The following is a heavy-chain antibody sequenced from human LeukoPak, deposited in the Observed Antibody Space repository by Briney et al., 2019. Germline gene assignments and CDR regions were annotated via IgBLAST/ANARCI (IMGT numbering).Heavy chain of an antibody. CDR1: GGSISSGGYY. D-gene: IGHD5-12*01. CDR3: ASIVATMDYYYYGMDV. J-gene: IGHJ6*02. CDR2: IYYSGST. Sequence: PSQTLSLTRTVSGGSISSGGYYWSWIRQHPGKGLEWIGYIYYSGSTYYNPSLKSRVTISVDTSKNQFSLKLSSVTAADTAVYYCASIVATMDYYYYGMDVWGQGTTVTVSS. V-gene: IGHV4-31*03.